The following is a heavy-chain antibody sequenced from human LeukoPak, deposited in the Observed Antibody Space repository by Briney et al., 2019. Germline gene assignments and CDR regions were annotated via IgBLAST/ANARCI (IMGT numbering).Heavy chain of an antibody. Sequence: GGSLRLSCAASGFTVSSNYMSWVRQAPGKGLEWVSVIYSGGRTDYADSVKGRFTISRDNSKNTLYLQMNSLRAEDTAVYYCARGYIAMNAFDIWGRGTMVTVSS. CDR1: GFTVSSNY. D-gene: IGHD5-18*01. CDR2: IYSGGRT. CDR3: ARGYIAMNAFDI. J-gene: IGHJ3*02. V-gene: IGHV3-66*01.